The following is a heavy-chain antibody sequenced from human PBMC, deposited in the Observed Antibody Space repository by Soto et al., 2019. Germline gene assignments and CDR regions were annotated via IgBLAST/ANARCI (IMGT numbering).Heavy chain of an antibody. D-gene: IGHD3-22*01. Sequence: GGSLRLSCAASGFTFSSYGMHWVRQAPGKGLEWVAVISYDGSNKSYADSVKGRFTISRDHSKNTLYLQMNSLGAEDTAVYYCAALIVVVMYPDYWGQGTLVTVSS. CDR1: GFTFSSYG. CDR2: ISYDGSNK. V-gene: IGHV3-30*03. CDR3: AALIVVVMYPDY. J-gene: IGHJ4*02.